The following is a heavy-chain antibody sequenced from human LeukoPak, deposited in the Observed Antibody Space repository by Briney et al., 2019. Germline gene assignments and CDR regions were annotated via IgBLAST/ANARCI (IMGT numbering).Heavy chain of an antibody. J-gene: IGHJ4*02. D-gene: IGHD3-9*01. CDR1: GFTFSSYA. CDR2: ISYDGSNK. V-gene: IGHV3-30*04. Sequence: GGSLRLSCAASGFTFSSYAMHWVRQAPGKGLEWVAVISYDGSNKYYADSVKGRFTISRDNSKNTLYLQMNSLRAEDTAVYYCARDGSNSVLRYFDSVFDYWGQGTPVTVSS. CDR3: ARDGSNSVLRYFDSVFDY.